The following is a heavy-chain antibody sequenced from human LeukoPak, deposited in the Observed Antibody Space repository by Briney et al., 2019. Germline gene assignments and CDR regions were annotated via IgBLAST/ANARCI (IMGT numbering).Heavy chain of an antibody. D-gene: IGHD7-27*01. J-gene: IGHJ4*02. CDR1: GFDLSRYS. Sequence: GGSLRLSCVASGFDLSRYSMDWVRQAPGKGLERVSFISGSSRSIYYADSVKGRFTISRDNAKNSLYLQMNSLRPEDTAVYYCARPISWGFDYWGQGTLVTVSS. CDR2: ISGSSRSI. V-gene: IGHV3-48*04. CDR3: ARPISWGFDY.